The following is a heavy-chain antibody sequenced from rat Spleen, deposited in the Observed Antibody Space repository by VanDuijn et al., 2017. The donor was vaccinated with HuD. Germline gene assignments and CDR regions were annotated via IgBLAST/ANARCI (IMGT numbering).Heavy chain of an antibody. CDR2: ISYSGST. CDR1: GYSITSNY. D-gene: IGHD4-3*01. V-gene: IGHV3-1*01. CDR3: ARSLFGPRVMDA. J-gene: IGHJ4*01. Sequence: EVQLQESGPGLVKPSQSLSLTCSVTGYSITSNYWGWIRQLPGNKMEWMGYISYSGSTSYNPSLKIRISITRNTSKNQFFLQLNSVTTEDTATYYCARSLFGPRVMDAWGQGASVTVSS.